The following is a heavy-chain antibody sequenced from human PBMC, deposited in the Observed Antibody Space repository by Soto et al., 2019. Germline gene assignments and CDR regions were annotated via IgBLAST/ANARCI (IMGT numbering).Heavy chain of an antibody. V-gene: IGHV3-15*01. CDR1: GLSFTNAW. CDR3: STDIGIYGLDV. J-gene: IGHJ6*02. CDR2: IKSKIDGGTT. D-gene: IGHD3-10*01. Sequence: EVQLVESGGGLVKPGGSLRLSCAASGLSFTNAWMTWVRQAPGKGLEWVGRIKSKIDGGTTDYAAPVKGSFTIGRDDSQNELYLQMISLKTEDPALYYSSTDIGIYGLDVWGQGTMFTVSS.